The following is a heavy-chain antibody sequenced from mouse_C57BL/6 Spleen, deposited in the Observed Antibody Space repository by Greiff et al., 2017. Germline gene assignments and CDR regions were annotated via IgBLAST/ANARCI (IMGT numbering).Heavy chain of an antibody. CDR2: IRLKSDNYAT. D-gene: IGHD1-1*01. V-gene: IGHV6-3*01. CDR1: GFTFSNYW. J-gene: IGHJ1*03. CDR3: TATVVAKDDV. Sequence: EVMLVESGGGLVQPGGSMKLSCVASGFTFSNYWMNWVRQSPEKGLEWVAQIRLKSDNYATHYAESVKGRFTISRDDSKSSVYLQMNNLRAEDTGIYYCTATVVAKDDVWGTGTTVTVSS.